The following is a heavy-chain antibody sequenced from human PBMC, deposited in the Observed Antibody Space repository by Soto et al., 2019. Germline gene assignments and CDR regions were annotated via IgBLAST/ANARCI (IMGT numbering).Heavy chain of an antibody. CDR3: ARDRVAVAGYLYPRYGRDV. CDR2: INPSGGST. D-gene: IGHD6-19*01. Sequence: GASVKVSCKASGYTFTSYYMHWVRQAPGQGLEWMGIINPSGGSTSYAQKFQGRVTMTRDTSTSTVYMELSSLRSEDTAVYYCARDRVAVAGYLYPRYGRDVWGQGTTFTVSS. J-gene: IGHJ6*02. V-gene: IGHV1-46*01. CDR1: GYTFTSYY.